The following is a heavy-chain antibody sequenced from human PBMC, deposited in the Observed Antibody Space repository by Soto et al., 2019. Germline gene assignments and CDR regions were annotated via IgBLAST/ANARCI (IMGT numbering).Heavy chain of an antibody. D-gene: IGHD3-16*01. CDR1: GGTFSNSA. J-gene: IGHJ6*02. CDR2: IIPIFGTT. CDR3: ARGALSLGHNTVYYYGMDV. V-gene: IGHV1-69*06. Sequence: QVQLVQSGAEVKKPGSPVKVSCKASGGTFSNSAISWVRQAPGQGLEWMAGIIPIFGTTSFAQNFQGRVTITADKSTSTAYMDLNSLTSDDTAMYYCARGALSLGHNTVYYYGMDVWGQGTTVTVSS.